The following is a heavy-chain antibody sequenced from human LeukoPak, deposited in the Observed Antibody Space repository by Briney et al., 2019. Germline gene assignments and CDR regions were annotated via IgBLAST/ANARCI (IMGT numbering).Heavy chain of an antibody. CDR3: ARDRIEVVTAGYYYYGMDV. Sequence: PSETLSLTCAVYGGSFSGYYWSWIRQPPGKGLEWIGEINHGGSTNYNPSLKSRVTISVDTSKNQFSLKLSSVTAADTAVFYCARDRIEVVTAGYYYYGMDVWGRGTTVTVSS. CDR1: GGSFSGYY. D-gene: IGHD2-21*02. V-gene: IGHV4-34*01. CDR2: INHGGST. J-gene: IGHJ6*02.